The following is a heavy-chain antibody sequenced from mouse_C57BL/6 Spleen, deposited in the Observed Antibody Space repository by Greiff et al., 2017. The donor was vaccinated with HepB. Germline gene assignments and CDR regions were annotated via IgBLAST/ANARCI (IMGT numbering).Heavy chain of an antibody. V-gene: IGHV1-69*01. J-gene: IGHJ1*03. D-gene: IGHD6-1*01. CDR1: GYTFTSYW. CDR2: IDPSDSYT. CDR3: ARVPGYFDV. Sequence: VQLQQPGAELVMPGASVKLSCKASGYTFTSYWMHWVKQRPGQGLEWIGEIDPSDSYTNYNQKFKGKSTLTVDKSSSTAYMQRSSLTSEDSAVYDCARVPGYFDVWGTGTTVTVSS.